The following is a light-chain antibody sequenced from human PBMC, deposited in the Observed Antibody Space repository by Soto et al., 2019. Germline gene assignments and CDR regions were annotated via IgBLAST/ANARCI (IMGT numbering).Light chain of an antibody. J-gene: IGKJ1*01. CDR1: QGISNF. CDR2: AAS. CDR3: QKYNSAPWT. V-gene: IGKV1-27*01. Sequence: DIQMTQSPSSLSASVGDRVTITCRASQGISNFLAWYQQKPGKVPKLLIYAASTLQSGVPSRFSGSGSGTDFTLTITSLPPEDVATYYCQKYNSAPWTFGQGTKVEIK.